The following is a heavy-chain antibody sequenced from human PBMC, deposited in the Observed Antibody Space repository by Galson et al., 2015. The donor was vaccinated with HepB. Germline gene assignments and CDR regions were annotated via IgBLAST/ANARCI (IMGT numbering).Heavy chain of an antibody. Sequence: SLRLSCAASGFTFDDYAMHWVRQAPGKGLEWVSGISWNSGSIGYADSVKGRFTISRDNAKNSLYLQMNSLRAEDTALYYCAKGVVYYYYMDVWGKGTTVTVSS. J-gene: IGHJ6*03. CDR3: AKGVVYYYYMDV. CDR1: GFTFDDYA. D-gene: IGHD2-15*01. V-gene: IGHV3-9*01. CDR2: ISWNSGSI.